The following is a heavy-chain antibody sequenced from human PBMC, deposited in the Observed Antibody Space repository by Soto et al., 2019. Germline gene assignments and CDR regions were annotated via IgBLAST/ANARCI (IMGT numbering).Heavy chain of an antibody. D-gene: IGHD4-17*01. J-gene: IGHJ6*02. CDR3: ARVGSTTYYYYGRDV. CDR1: GYSFTSYW. Sequence: PGESLKISCKGSGYSFTSYWIGWVRQMPGKGLEWMGIIYPGDSDTRYSPSFQGQVTISADKSISTAYLQWSSLKASDTAMYYCARVGSTTYYYYGRDVWGQGTTVTVSS. V-gene: IGHV5-51*01. CDR2: IYPGDSDT.